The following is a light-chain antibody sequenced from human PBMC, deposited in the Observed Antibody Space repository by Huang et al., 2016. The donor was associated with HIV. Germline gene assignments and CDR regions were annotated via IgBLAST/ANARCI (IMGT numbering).Light chain of an antibody. J-gene: IGKJ1*01. V-gene: IGKV4-1*01. CDR2: WAS. Sequence: DIIMSQSPESLTVSLGERATLNCRSSQSVYASSTRKDYMAWVQQKPGQPPKLLLFWASSREVGVPDRFSGSGSGTHFTLTIANLQPEDAAIYYCQQYYSLPQTFGQGTRV. CDR3: QQYYSLPQT. CDR1: QSVYASSTRKDY.